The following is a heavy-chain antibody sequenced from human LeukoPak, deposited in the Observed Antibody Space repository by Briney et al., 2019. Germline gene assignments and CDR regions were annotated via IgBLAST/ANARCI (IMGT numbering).Heavy chain of an antibody. CDR3: ARDGEYYYDSGSVAFDI. CDR2: ISSSGSTI. D-gene: IGHD3-22*01. CDR1: GFTFSSYS. V-gene: IGHV3-48*04. J-gene: IGHJ3*02. Sequence: GGSLRLSCAASGFTFSSYSMNWVRQAPGKGLEWVSYISSSGSTIYYADSVKGRFTISRDNAKNSLYLQMNSLRAEDTAVYYCARDGEYYYDSGSVAFDIWGQGTMVTVSS.